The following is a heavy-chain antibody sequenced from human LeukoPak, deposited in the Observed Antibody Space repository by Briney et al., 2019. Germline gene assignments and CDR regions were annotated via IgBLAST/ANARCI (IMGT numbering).Heavy chain of an antibody. CDR3: ARDFNDSSGYYYEAPGFDY. CDR1: GGSISSGSYY. D-gene: IGHD3-22*01. CDR2: IYHSGST. V-gene: IGHV4-39*07. J-gene: IGHJ4*02. Sequence: PSQTLSLTCTVSGGSISSGSYYWGWIRQPPGKGLEWIGSIYHSGSTYYNPSLKSRVTISVDTSKNQFSLKLSSVTAADTAVYYCARDFNDSSGYYYEAPGFDYWGQGTLVTVSS.